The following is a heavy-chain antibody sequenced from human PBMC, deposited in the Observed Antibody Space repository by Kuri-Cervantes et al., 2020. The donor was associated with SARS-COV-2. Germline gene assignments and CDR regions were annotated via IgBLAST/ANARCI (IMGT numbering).Heavy chain of an antibody. Sequence: SGPTLAIPTQTLTLTCTFSGFPLSTSGVGVGWIGQPPGKALEWLALIYWDDGKRYSPSPKSRLTIPKDTSKNQVVLTMTNTDPVDTATYYCSRIVGIAAAGHDAFDIWGQGTMVTVSS. CDR1: GFPLSTSGVG. J-gene: IGHJ3*02. CDR2: IYWDDGK. V-gene: IGHV2-5*02. D-gene: IGHD6-13*01. CDR3: SRIVGIAAAGHDAFDI.